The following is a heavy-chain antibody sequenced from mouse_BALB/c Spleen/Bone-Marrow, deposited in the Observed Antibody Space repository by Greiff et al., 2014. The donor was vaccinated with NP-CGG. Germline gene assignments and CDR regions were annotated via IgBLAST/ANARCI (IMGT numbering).Heavy chain of an antibody. CDR3: ARTYYAYAWFAY. D-gene: IGHD2-9*01. Sequence: QVQLQQSGAELMKPGASVKISCKATGYTFSSYWIGWVKQRPGHGLEWIGEILPGSGSTNYNEKFKGKATFTADTSSNTAYMQLSSLTSEDSAVYYCARTYYAYAWFAYWGQGTLVTVSA. CDR1: GYTFSSYW. V-gene: IGHV1-9*01. J-gene: IGHJ3*01. CDR2: ILPGSGST.